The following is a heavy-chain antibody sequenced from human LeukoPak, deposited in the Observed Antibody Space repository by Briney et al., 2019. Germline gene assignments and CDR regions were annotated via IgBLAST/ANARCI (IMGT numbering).Heavy chain of an antibody. CDR1: GYTFTSYD. V-gene: IGHV1-18*01. CDR2: ISAYNGNT. J-gene: IGHJ5*02. D-gene: IGHD6-13*01. Sequence: ASVKVSCKASGYTFTSYDISWVRQAPGQGLEWMGWISAYNGNTNYAQKLQGRVTMTTDTSTSTAYMELRSLRSDDTAVYYCARDGVSSSWYDWFDPWGQGTLVTVSS. CDR3: ARDGVSSSWYDWFDP.